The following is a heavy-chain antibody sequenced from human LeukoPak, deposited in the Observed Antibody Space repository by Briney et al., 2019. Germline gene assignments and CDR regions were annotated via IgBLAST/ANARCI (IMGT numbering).Heavy chain of an antibody. V-gene: IGHV4-59*01. CDR2: IYYGGST. J-gene: IGHJ4*02. CDR1: GGSISSYY. CDR3: ARSPSELWLYYFDY. Sequence: PSETLSLTCTASGGSISSYYLSWIRQPPGKGLEWIGYIYYGGSTNYNPSLKSRVTISVDTSKNQFSLKLSSVTAADTAVYYCARSPSELWLYYFDYWGQGTLVTVSS. D-gene: IGHD5-18*01.